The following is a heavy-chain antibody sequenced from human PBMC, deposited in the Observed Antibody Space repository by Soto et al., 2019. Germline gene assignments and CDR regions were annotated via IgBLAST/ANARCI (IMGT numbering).Heavy chain of an antibody. CDR3: ARLQFYDFCSRSVPIDV. D-gene: IGHD3-3*01. CDR2: IYYSGST. J-gene: IGHJ6*01. Sequence: SETLCLSCTVSGGSISSYYWSWIRQPPGKGLEWIGYIYYSGSTNYNPSLKSRVTISVDTSKNQFSLKLTSVTAADTALYFCARLQFYDFCSRSVPIDVSGQGTTVTVSS. V-gene: IGHV4-59*01. CDR1: GGSISSYY.